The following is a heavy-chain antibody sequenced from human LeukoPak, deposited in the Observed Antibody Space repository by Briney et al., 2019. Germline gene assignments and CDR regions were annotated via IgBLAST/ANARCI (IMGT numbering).Heavy chain of an antibody. J-gene: IGHJ4*02. D-gene: IGHD1-26*01. CDR3: VRDLGGRSGH. Sequence: GGSLRLSCAASGFTFSSYAMTWVRQAPGKGLVWVSRINEDGSTTNYADSVKGRSTIFRDNAKNTLYLQMNSLRAEDTAVYYCVRDLGGRSGHWGQGTLVTVSS. V-gene: IGHV3-74*01. CDR2: INEDGSTT. CDR1: GFTFSSYA.